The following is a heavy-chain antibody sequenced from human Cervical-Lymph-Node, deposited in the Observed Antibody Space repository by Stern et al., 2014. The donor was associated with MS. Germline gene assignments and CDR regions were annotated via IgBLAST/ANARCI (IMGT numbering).Heavy chain of an antibody. V-gene: IGHV3-33*01. CDR2: IWYDGSNK. J-gene: IGHJ3*02. CDR3: ARYYYDSSGRHHAFDI. Sequence: QVQLVESGGGVVQPGRSLRLSCAASGFIFSSYGVHWVRQAPNKGLEWVALIWYDGSNKYYGDSVKGRFTISRDNSKNTLYLQMNSLRTEDTAVYYCARYYYDSSGRHHAFDIWGQGTMVTVSS. D-gene: IGHD3-22*01. CDR1: GFIFSSYG.